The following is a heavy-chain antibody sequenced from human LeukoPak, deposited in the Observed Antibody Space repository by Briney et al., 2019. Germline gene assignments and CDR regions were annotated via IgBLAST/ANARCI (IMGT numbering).Heavy chain of an antibody. CDR3: AVPHIGSSWQYNYYGMDV. Sequence: SVKVSCKASGFTFTSSAMQWVRQARGQLLEWIGWIVVGSGNTNYAQKFQERVTITRDMSTSTAYMELSSLRSEDTAVYYCAVPHIGSSWQYNYYGMDVWGQGTTVTVSS. CDR1: GFTFTSSA. V-gene: IGHV1-58*02. CDR2: IVVGSGNT. D-gene: IGHD6-13*01. J-gene: IGHJ6*02.